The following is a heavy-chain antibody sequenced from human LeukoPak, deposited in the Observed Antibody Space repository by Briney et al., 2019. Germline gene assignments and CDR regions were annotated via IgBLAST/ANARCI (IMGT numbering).Heavy chain of an antibody. CDR2: IYPGDSDT. CDR3: ARSGSGYYYGFVY. J-gene: IGHJ4*02. Sequence: GESLKSSCKGSGYSFTTYWIGWVRQMPGKGLEWMGIIYPGDSDTRYSPSFQGQVTISADKSISTAYLQWSSLKASDTAMYYCARSGSGYYYGFVYWGQGTLVTVSS. D-gene: IGHD3-22*01. V-gene: IGHV5-51*01. CDR1: GYSFTTYW.